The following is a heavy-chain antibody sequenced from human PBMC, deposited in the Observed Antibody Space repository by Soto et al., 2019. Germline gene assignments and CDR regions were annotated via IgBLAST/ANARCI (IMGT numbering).Heavy chain of an antibody. CDR3: ARGPPCSGRTCYSPFLLYCFDS. CDR1: GYTFNSYG. D-gene: IGHD2-15*01. J-gene: IGHJ5*01. Sequence: QIQLVQSRAEVKKPGASVTVSCKASGYTFNSYGITWVRQAPGQGLEWMGWISADSDHTKYAQKFQGRVTMTTETSTATADMELRSLTSDDTAVYYCARGPPCSGRTCYSPFLLYCFDSWGQGTLVTVSS. CDR2: ISADSDHT. V-gene: IGHV1-18*01.